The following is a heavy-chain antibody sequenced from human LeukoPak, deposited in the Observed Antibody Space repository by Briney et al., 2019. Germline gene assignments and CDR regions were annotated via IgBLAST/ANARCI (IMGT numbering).Heavy chain of an antibody. CDR3: ARRYYYDSSGYHYYFDY. Sequence: PSETLSLTCTVSGGSISSSSYYWGWSRQPPGQGPEWIGSIYYSGSTYYNPSLKSRVTISVDTSKNQFSLRLSSVTAADTAVYYCARRYYYDSSGYHYYFDYWGQGTLVTVSS. CDR1: GGSISSSSYY. J-gene: IGHJ4*02. CDR2: IYYSGST. V-gene: IGHV4-39*01. D-gene: IGHD3-22*01.